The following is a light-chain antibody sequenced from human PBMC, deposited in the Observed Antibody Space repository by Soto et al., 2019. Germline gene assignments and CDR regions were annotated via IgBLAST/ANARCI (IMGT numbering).Light chain of an antibody. J-gene: IGKJ5*01. CDR3: QQYYSYLIT. V-gene: IGKV1-8*01. CDR1: QGISSY. CDR2: AAS. Sequence: AIRLTQSPSSLSASTGDRVTITCRASQGISSYLAWYQQKPGKAPKLLIYAASTLQSGVPSRFSGSGSGTDFTLTISCLQSEEFATYYCQQYYSYLITFGQGTRLEIK.